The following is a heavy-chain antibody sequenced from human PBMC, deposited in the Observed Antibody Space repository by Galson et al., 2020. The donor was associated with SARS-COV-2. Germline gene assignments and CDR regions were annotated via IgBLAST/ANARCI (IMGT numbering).Heavy chain of an antibody. V-gene: IGHV4-39*07. Sequence: ASETLSLTCTVSGGSISSSPYYWAWIRQAPGKGLEWIGNIDYSGHTFFKPSLRSRVTMSLDTSKSQFSLHLNSVTAADTAVYYCASSYDKNGYYPFGFDFWGQGTLVTVSS. J-gene: IGHJ4*02. D-gene: IGHD3-22*01. CDR3: ASSYDKNGYYPFGFDF. CDR2: IDYSGHT. CDR1: GGSISSSPYY.